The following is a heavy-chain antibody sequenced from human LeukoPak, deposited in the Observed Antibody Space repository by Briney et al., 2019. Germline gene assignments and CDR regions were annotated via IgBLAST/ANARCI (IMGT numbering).Heavy chain of an antibody. Sequence: GGSLRLSCAASGFTFSSYAMSWVRQAPGKGLEWVSAISGSGGSTYYADSVKGRFTISRDNSKNTLYLQMNSLRAEDTAVYYCSRRYSAHYFDHWGQGTLVTVSS. CDR2: ISGSGGST. J-gene: IGHJ4*02. CDR1: GFTFSSYA. D-gene: IGHD2-21*01. V-gene: IGHV3-23*01. CDR3: SRRYSAHYFDH.